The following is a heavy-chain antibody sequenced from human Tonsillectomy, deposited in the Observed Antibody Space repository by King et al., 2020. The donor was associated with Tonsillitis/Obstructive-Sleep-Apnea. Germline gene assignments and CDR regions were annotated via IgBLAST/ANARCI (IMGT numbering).Heavy chain of an antibody. CDR1: GFTFSDYY. CDR3: ARVQGWTTLTTSYAFDI. J-gene: IGHJ3*02. Sequence: VQLVESGGGLVKPGGSLRLSCAASGFTFSDYYMSWSRQAPGKGLEWVSYSRSSSSYKNYAESVKGRLTISRDNAKNSLYLQRNSLRAEDTAVDYCARVQGWTTLTTSYAFDIWGQGTMVTVSS. V-gene: IGHV3-11*05. D-gene: IGHD4-17*01. CDR2: SRSSSSYK.